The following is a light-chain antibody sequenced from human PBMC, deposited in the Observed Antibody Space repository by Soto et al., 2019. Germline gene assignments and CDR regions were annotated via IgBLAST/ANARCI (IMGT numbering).Light chain of an antibody. V-gene: IGLV4-69*01. CDR2: LNSDGSH. CDR1: SGHSSYA. J-gene: IGLJ2*01. Sequence: QSVLTQSPSASASLGASVKLTCTLSSGHSSYAIAWHQQQPEKGPRYLMKLNSDGSHSKGDGIPDRFSGSSSGAERYLTISILQSEDEADYYCKTWGTGSVVLGGGTNLTVL. CDR3: KTWGTGSVV.